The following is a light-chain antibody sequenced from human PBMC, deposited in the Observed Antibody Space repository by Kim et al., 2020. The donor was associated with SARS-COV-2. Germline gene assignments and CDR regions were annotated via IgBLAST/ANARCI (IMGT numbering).Light chain of an antibody. CDR1: QSVSSY. CDR2: DAS. J-gene: IGKJ5*01. V-gene: IGKV3-11*01. CDR3: QQRSNWPPIT. Sequence: PGERATRSCRASQSVSSYLAWYQQKPGQAPRLLIYDASNRATGIPARFSGSGSGTDFTLTISSLEPEDFAVYYCQQRSNWPPITFGQGTRLEIK.